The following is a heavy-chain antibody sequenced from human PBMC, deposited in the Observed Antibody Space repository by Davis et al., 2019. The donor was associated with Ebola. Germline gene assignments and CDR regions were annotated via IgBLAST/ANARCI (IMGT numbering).Heavy chain of an antibody. Sequence: PGGSLRLSCAASGVMFSRYWMSWVRQAPGKGLEWVANIKEDGSATNYVDSVKGRFTISRDNAKNSLYLQMNSLRAEDTAIYYCARDAVPAAQDYWGQGTLVTVSS. V-gene: IGHV3-7*03. CDR1: GVMFSRYW. CDR2: IKEDGSAT. J-gene: IGHJ4*02. CDR3: ARDAVPAAQDY. D-gene: IGHD2-2*01.